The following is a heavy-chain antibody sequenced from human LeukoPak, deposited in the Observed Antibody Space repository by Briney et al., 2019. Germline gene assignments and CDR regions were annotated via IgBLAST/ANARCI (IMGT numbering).Heavy chain of an antibody. J-gene: IGHJ4*02. CDR2: ISYDGSNK. V-gene: IGHV3-30*18. D-gene: IGHD3/OR15-3a*01. CDR1: GFTFTNYG. Sequence: GGSLRLSCAASGFTFTNYGMHWVRQAPGKGLEWVAVISYDGSNKYYADSVKGRFTISRDNSTNTLCLQMNSLRAEDTAVYYCAKEDLAGFPFDYWGQGTLLTVSS. CDR3: AKEDLAGFPFDY.